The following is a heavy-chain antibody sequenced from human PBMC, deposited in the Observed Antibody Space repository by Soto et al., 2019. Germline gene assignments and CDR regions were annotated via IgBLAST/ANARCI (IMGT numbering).Heavy chain of an antibody. CDR3: ARERAYYYGSGSYSSGWFDP. CDR1: GGSFSGYY. J-gene: IGHJ5*02. D-gene: IGHD3-10*01. Sequence: SSETLSLTCAVYGGSFSGYYWSWIRQPPGKGLEWIGEINHSGSTNYNPSLKSRVTISVDTSKNQFSLKLSSVTAADAAVYYCARERAYYYGSGSYSSGWFDPWGQGTLVTVSS. CDR2: INHSGST. V-gene: IGHV4-34*01.